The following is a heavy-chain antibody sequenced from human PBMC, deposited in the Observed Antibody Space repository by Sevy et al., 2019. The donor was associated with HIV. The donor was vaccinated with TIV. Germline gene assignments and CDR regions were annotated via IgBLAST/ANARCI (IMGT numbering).Heavy chain of an antibody. Sequence: GGSLRLSCAASGFTFSNAWMSWVRQAPGKGLEWVGRIKSKTDGGTTDYAAPVKGRFTISRDDSKNTLYLQMNLLKTGDTAVYYCTTDPEYYDFWSGYFGYYYYGMDVWGQGTTVTVSS. D-gene: IGHD3-3*01. CDR2: IKSKTDGGTT. CDR1: GFTFSNAW. CDR3: TTDPEYYDFWSGYFGYYYYGMDV. V-gene: IGHV3-15*01. J-gene: IGHJ6*02.